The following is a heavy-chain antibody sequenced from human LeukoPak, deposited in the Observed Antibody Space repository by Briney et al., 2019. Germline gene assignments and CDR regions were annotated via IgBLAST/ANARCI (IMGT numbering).Heavy chain of an antibody. CDR1: GYTFTSYD. V-gene: IGHV1-8*01. CDR2: MNPNSGNT. Sequence: ASVKVSCKASGYTFTSYDINWVLQATGQGLEWMGWMNPNSGNTGYAQKFQGRVTMTRNTSISTAYMELSSLRSEDTAVYYCARLRGGPHIGSYGYYVDYWGQGTLVTVSS. J-gene: IGHJ4*02. D-gene: IGHD5-18*01. CDR3: ARLRGGPHIGSYGYYVDY.